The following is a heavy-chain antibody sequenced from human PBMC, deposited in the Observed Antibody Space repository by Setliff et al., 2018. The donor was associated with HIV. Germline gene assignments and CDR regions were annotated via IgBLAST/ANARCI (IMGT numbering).Heavy chain of an antibody. CDR3: AKEELSAYSYGDRYWYFAL. Sequence: LRLSCAASGFTFNNYGMHWVRQAPGKGLEWVAVIWYDGTNKYYGDSVKGRLTISRDNSKNTLYLELDSLRIEDTAIYYCAKEELSAYSYGDRYWYFALWGRGTLVTVSS. V-gene: IGHV3-30*18. D-gene: IGHD5-18*01. CDR2: IWYDGTNK. J-gene: IGHJ2*01. CDR1: GFTFNNYG.